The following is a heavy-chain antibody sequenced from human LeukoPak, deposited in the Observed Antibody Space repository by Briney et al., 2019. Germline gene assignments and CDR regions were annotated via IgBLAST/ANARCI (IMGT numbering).Heavy chain of an antibody. D-gene: IGHD3-16*01. V-gene: IGHV5-51*01. J-gene: IGHJ4*02. CDR2: IFPADSDT. CDR1: GYSFTNNW. CDR3: ARHTYGESDPYYFDY. Sequence: GESLKISCKGSGYSFTNNWIGWVRQMPRKGLEWMGIIFPADSDTRYSPSFQGQVTISADKSISTAYLQWSSLKASDTAIYFCARHTYGESDPYYFDYWGQGTLVTVSS.